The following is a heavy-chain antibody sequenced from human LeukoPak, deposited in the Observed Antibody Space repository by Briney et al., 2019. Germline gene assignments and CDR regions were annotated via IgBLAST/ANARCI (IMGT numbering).Heavy chain of an antibody. D-gene: IGHD3-22*01. V-gene: IGHV4-61*02. J-gene: IGHJ4*02. CDR1: GGSISSGSYY. Sequence: SQTLSLTCTVSGGSISSGSYYWSWIRQPAGKGLEWIGRIYTSRSTNYNPSLKSRVTISVDTSKNQFSLKLSSVTAADTAVYYCARDAAYYYDSSGLFDYWGQGTLVTVSS. CDR2: IYTSRST. CDR3: ARDAAYYYDSSGLFDY.